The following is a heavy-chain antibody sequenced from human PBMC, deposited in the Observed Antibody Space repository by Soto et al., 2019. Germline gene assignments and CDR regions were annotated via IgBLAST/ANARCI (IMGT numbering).Heavy chain of an antibody. J-gene: IGHJ4*02. CDR2: ISGSGGRS. CDR1: GFTFSNYA. V-gene: IGHV3-23*01. D-gene: IGHD3-16*01. CDR3: AKAYFVWSSEQPYYFDY. Sequence: EVQLLDSGGGLVQPGGSLRLSCAASGFTFSNYAMTWVRQGPGKGLEWVSGISGSGGRSYYADSVKDRFTISRDNSKSTLYLQMNSMRAEDPAVYYCAKAYFVWSSEQPYYFDYWGQGTLVTVSS.